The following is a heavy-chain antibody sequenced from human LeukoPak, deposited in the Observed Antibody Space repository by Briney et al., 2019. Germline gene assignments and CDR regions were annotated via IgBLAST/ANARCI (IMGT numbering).Heavy chain of an antibody. D-gene: IGHD4-23*01. CDR2: IYYSGST. J-gene: IGHJ5*02. Sequence: KPSETLSLTCTVSGGSISSYYWSWIRQPPGKGLEWIGYIYYSGSTNYNPSLKSRVTISVDTSKNQFSLKLSSVTAADTAVYYCARLRWKNNWSDPWGQGTLVTVSS. CDR1: GGSISSYY. V-gene: IGHV4-59*01. CDR3: ARLRWKNNWSDP.